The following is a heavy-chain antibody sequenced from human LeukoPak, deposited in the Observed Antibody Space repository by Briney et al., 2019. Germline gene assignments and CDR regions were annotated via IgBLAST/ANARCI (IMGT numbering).Heavy chain of an antibody. CDR2: INPNSGDT. J-gene: IGHJ4*02. D-gene: IGHD3-16*01. CDR3: ATQRGSYLWGTDFDY. CDR1: GYTFTGYY. Sequence: ASVTVSCKASGYTFTGYYMHWVRQAPGQGLEWMGWINPNSGDTKYAQKFQGRVTMTRDTSISTAYMGLSRLRSDDTAVYYCATQRGSYLWGTDFDYWGQGTLVTVSS. V-gene: IGHV1-2*02.